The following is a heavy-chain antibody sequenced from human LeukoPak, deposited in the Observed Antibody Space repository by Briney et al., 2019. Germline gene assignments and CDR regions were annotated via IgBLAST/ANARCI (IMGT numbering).Heavy chain of an antibody. Sequence: GASVKVSCKASGYSITSFVINWVRQAPGQGLEWLGWISAYNGNTNYAQQLQGRVIMTTDTSTNTAYMDLRSLRSDDTAVYYCAKSIYDYVWGSYRFDSWGQGTLVTVSS. CDR3: AKSIYDYVWGSYRFDS. D-gene: IGHD3-16*02. V-gene: IGHV1-18*01. J-gene: IGHJ4*02. CDR2: ISAYNGNT. CDR1: GYSITSFV.